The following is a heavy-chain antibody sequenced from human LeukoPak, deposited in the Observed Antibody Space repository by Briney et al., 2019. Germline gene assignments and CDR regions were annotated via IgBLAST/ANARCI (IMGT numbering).Heavy chain of an antibody. CDR2: IYYSGST. CDR1: GGSISSYY. D-gene: IGHD5-24*01. CDR3: ARHSREGYNYGTY. Sequence: SETLSLTCTVSGGSISSYYWSWIRQPPGKGLEWIGYIYYSGSTNYNPSLKSRVTISVDTSNNQFSLKLSSVTAADTAVYYCARHSREGYNYGTYWGQGTLVTVSS. J-gene: IGHJ4*02. V-gene: IGHV4-59*08.